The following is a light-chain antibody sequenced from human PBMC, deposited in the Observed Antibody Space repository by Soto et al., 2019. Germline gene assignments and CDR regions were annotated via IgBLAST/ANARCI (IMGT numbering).Light chain of an antibody. CDR2: VAS. CDR3: QQYNLWPLT. J-gene: IGKJ4*01. V-gene: IGKV3-15*01. CDR1: QSVSSN. Sequence: EIVMTQSPATLSVSPGERATLSCRASQSVSSNLAWYQQKPGQTPKLLIYVASTRATGIPARFSGSGSGTELTLTIRNLQSEDFAVYYCQQYNLWPLTFGGGTKMEF.